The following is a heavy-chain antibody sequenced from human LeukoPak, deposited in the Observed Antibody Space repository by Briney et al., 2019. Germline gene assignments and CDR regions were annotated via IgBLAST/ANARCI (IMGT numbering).Heavy chain of an antibody. V-gene: IGHV4-59*01. D-gene: IGHD3-16*02. Sequence: SETLSLTCTVSGGSISSYYWSWIRQPPGRGLGWIGYIYYSGSTNYNPSLKSRVTISVDTSKNQFSLKLSSVTAADTAVYYCARPRGNYLDALDIWGQGTMVTVSS. CDR3: ARPRGNYLDALDI. CDR1: GGSISSYY. CDR2: IYYSGST. J-gene: IGHJ3*02.